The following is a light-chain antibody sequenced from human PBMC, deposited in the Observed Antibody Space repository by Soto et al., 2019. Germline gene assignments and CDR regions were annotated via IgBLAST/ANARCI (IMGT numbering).Light chain of an antibody. V-gene: IGKV3-20*01. CDR2: GAS. J-gene: IGKJ4*01. Sequence: EIVLTQSPGTLSLSPGERATLSCRASQSVSSSYLAWYQQKPGQAPRLLIYGASSRATGIPDRFSGSGSGTDFTFTISGLEPEDAATYYCQQYDSPPLTFGGGTKVDI. CDR3: QQYDSPPLT. CDR1: QSVSSSY.